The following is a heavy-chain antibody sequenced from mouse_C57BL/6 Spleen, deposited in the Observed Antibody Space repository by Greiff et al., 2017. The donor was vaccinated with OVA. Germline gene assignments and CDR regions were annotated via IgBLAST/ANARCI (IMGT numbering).Heavy chain of an antibody. CDR3: ARRDDYDGYYFDY. D-gene: IGHD2-4*01. V-gene: IGHV1-18*01. CDR1: GYTFTDYN. CDR2: INPNNGGT. Sequence: EVKLVESGPELVKPGASVKIPCKASGYTFTDYNMDWVKQSHGKSLEWIGDINPNNGGTIYNQKFKGKATLTVDKSSSTAYMELRSLTSEDTAVYYCARRDDYDGYYFDYWGQGTTLTVSS. J-gene: IGHJ2*01.